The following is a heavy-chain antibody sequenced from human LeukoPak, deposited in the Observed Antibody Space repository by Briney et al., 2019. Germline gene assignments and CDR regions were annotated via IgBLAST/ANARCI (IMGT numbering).Heavy chain of an antibody. J-gene: IGHJ4*02. CDR3: ARQGSSSSGYFDY. CDR2: IIPIFGTA. Sequence: SVKLSCKASGGTFSSYAISWVRQAPGQGLEWMGGIIPIFGTANYAQKFQGRVTITADESTSTAYMELSSLRSEDTAVYYCARQGSSSSGYFDYWGQGTLVTVSS. D-gene: IGHD6-6*01. V-gene: IGHV1-69*13. CDR1: GGTFSSYA.